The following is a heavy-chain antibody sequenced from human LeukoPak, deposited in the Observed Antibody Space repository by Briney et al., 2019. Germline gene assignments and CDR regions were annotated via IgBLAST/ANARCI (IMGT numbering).Heavy chain of an antibody. Sequence: PGGSLRLSCAASGFTFSSYAMSWVRQAPGKGLEWVSATSVSGGSTYYADSVKGRFTISRDNSKNTLYLQMNSLTAEDTAVYYCAKKVTGSYNNPLDYWGQGTLVTVSS. J-gene: IGHJ4*02. V-gene: IGHV3-23*01. CDR1: GFTFSSYA. D-gene: IGHD3-10*01. CDR3: AKKVTGSYNNPLDY. CDR2: TSVSGGST.